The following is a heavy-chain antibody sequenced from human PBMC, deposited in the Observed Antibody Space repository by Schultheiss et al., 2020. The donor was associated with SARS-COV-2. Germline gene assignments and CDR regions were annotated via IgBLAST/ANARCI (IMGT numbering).Heavy chain of an antibody. CDR3: AKEVAVAGSFDY. CDR1: GFTLSSYW. D-gene: IGHD6-19*01. J-gene: IGHJ4*02. V-gene: IGHV3-23*01. CDR2: ISGSGGST. Sequence: GGSLRLSCAASGFTLSSYWMSWVRQAPGKGLEWVSAISGSGGSTYYADSVKGRFTISRDNSKNTLYLQMNSLRAEDTAVYYCAKEVAVAGSFDYWGQGTLVTVSS.